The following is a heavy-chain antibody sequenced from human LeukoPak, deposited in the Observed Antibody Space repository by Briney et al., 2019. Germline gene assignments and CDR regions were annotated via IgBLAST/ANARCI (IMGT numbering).Heavy chain of an antibody. V-gene: IGHV1-18*01. CDR2: ISTYNDNT. CDR3: ARLNYDILTGYYDFDY. D-gene: IGHD3-9*01. J-gene: IGHJ4*02. Sequence: ASVSVSCKASGYTFTNYGISWVRQAPGQGLEWMGWISTYNDNTNYAQNLQGRITMTTDTSTSTAYMDLRSLRSDDTAVYYCARLNYDILTGYYDFDYWGQGTLVTVSS. CDR1: GYTFTNYG.